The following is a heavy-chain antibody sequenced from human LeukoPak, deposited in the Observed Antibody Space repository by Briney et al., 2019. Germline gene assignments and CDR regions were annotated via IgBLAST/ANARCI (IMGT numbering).Heavy chain of an antibody. CDR3: ARDPSGYDFDY. J-gene: IGHJ4*02. Sequence: GGSLRLSCAASGFTFRSYAMSWVRQAPGKGLEWVANIKQDGSEKHYVDSVKGRFTISRDNAKNSLYLQMNSLRAEDTAVYYCARDPSGYDFDYWGQGTLVTVSS. V-gene: IGHV3-7*05. CDR2: IKQDGSEK. CDR1: GFTFRSYA. D-gene: IGHD5-12*01.